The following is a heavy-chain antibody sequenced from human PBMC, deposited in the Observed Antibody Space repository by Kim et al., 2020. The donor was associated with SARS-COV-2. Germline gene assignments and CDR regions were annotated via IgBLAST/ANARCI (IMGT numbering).Heavy chain of an antibody. D-gene: IGHD3-22*01. CDR3: ARGGDYYDSSGYPTGDY. V-gene: IGHV3-21*01. J-gene: IGHJ4*02. Sequence: VKGRLTTSRDKAKNSLYLQMTSLRAEDTAVYYCARGGDYYDSSGYPTGDYWGQGTLVTVSS.